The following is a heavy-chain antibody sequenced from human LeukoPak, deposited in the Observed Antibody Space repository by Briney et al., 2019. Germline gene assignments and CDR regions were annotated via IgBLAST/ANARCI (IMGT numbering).Heavy chain of an antibody. D-gene: IGHD3-3*01. V-gene: IGHV1-69*13. Sequence: PVKVSCKASGGTFSSYAISWVRQAPGQGLEWMGGIIPIFGTANYAQKFQGRVTITADDSTSTAYMELSSLRSEDTAVYYCASLLRPGITYDAFDIWGQGTMVTVSS. CDR2: IIPIFGTA. CDR1: GGTFSSYA. CDR3: ASLLRPGITYDAFDI. J-gene: IGHJ3*02.